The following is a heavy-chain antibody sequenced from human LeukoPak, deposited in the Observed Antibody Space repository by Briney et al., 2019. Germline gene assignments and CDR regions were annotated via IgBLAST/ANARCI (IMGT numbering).Heavy chain of an antibody. CDR3: ARRSSSWKNWFDP. Sequence: PGGSLRLSCAASGFTFSSYAMSWVRQAPGKGLEWIGYIYYSGTTNYNPSLKSRVTMSVDMSKNQFSLKLSSVTAADTAVYYCARRSSSWKNWFDPWGQGTLVTVSS. CDR2: IYYSGTT. V-gene: IGHV4-59*01. J-gene: IGHJ5*02. D-gene: IGHD6-13*01. CDR1: GFTFSSYA.